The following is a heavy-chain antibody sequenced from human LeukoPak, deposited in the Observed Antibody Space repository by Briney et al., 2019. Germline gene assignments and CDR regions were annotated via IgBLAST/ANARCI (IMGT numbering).Heavy chain of an antibody. J-gene: IGHJ4*02. D-gene: IGHD1-26*01. V-gene: IGHV3-48*03. CDR2: ISSSGSTI. CDR1: GFTLSSYE. CDR3: ARVYSGRYYGNADY. Sequence: GGSLRLSCVASGFTLSSYEMNWVRQAPGKGLEWVSYISSSGSTIYYADSVKGRFTVSRDNAKKSLYLQMNSLRAEDTAVYYCARVYSGRYYGNADYWGQGTLVTVSS.